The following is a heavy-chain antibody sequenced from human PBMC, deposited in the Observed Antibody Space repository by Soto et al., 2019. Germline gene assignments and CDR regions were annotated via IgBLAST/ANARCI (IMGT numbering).Heavy chain of an antibody. Sequence: EVQLLESGGGLVQPGGSLRLSCAASGFSFSSYAMSWVRQAPGKGLEWVSGLSGRGDIRFYTDSVKGRFTISRANSKNTLYLQMNSLRAEDTALYFCLRESALRGSPDYGAFDTWGQGTMVTVSS. J-gene: IGHJ3*02. CDR3: LRESALRGSPDYGAFDT. D-gene: IGHD3-10*01. V-gene: IGHV3-23*01. CDR1: GFSFSSYA. CDR2: LSGRGDIR.